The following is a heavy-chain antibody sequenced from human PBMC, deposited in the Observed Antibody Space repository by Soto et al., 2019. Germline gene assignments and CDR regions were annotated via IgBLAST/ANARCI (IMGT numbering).Heavy chain of an antibody. J-gene: IGHJ3*02. CDR3: ARDVEYSSSSGAFDI. Sequence: EVQLVESGGGLVQPRGSLRLSCAASGFTFSSYSMNWVRQAPGKGLEWVSYISSSSSTIYYADSVKGRFTISRDNAKNSLYLQMNSLRAEDTAVYYCARDVEYSSSSGAFDIWGQGTMVTVSS. D-gene: IGHD6-6*01. V-gene: IGHV3-48*01. CDR2: ISSSSSTI. CDR1: GFTFSSYS.